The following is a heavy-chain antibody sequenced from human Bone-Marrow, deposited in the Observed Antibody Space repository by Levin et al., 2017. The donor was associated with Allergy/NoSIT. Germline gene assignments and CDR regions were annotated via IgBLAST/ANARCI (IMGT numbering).Heavy chain of an antibody. V-gene: IGHV3-7*03. CDR2: IRQDGSEK. D-gene: IGHD3-16*01. CDR1: FFPFLLSF. CDR3: ARMYYDYYMDV. Sequence: LSFSSSFFPFLLSFLSWVRQAPGKGLEWVANIRQDGSEKSYVDSVKGRFTISRDPAKNSLYLQMNSLRAEDTAVYYCARMYYDYYMDVWGKGTTVTVSS. J-gene: IGHJ6*03.